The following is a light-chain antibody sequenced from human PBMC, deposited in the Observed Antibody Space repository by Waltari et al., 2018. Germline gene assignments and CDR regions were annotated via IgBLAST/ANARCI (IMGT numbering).Light chain of an antibody. CDR2: DAS. CDR3: QQRSDWLYT. J-gene: IGKJ2*01. CDR1: QSVGTY. Sequence: EVVLTQSPATLSLSPGEGATLSCRASQSVGTYLAWFQQKPGQPPRLLIYDASNRATGIPPRFSGRGSGTYFTLTISYLETEDFAVYYCQQRSDWLYTFGQGTKQEMK. V-gene: IGKV3-11*01.